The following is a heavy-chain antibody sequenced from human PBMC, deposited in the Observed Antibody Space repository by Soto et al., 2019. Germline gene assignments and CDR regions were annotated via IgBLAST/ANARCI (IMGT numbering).Heavy chain of an antibody. CDR2: INPSGGST. CDR1: GYTFTSYY. D-gene: IGHD5-12*01. J-gene: IGHJ6*02. V-gene: IGHV1-46*01. CDR3: ARDGSGYDYYYYGMDV. Sequence: ASVKVSCKASGYTFTSYYMYWVRQAPGQGLEWMGIINPSGGSTSYAQKFQGRVTMTRDTSTSTVYMELSSLRSEDTAVYYCARDGSGYDYYYYGMDVWGQGTTVTVSS.